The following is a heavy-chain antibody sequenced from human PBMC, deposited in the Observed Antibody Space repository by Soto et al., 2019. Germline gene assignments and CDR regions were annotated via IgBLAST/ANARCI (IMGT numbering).Heavy chain of an antibody. CDR1: GGTFSSYA. CDR3: ARDLGSYGLFDY. Sequence: SVKVSCKASGGTFSSYAISWVRQAPGQGLEWMGGIIPIFGTANYAQKFQGRVTITADESTSTAYMELSSLRSEDTAVYYCARDLGSYGLFDYWGQGTLVTVSS. D-gene: IGHD1-26*01. V-gene: IGHV1-69*13. J-gene: IGHJ4*02. CDR2: IIPIFGTA.